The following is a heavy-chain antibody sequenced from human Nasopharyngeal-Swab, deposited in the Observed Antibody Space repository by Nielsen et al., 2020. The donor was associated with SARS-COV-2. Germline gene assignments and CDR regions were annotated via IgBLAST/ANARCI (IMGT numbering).Heavy chain of an antibody. CDR1: GFTFSISD. V-gene: IGHV3-23*01. D-gene: IGHD6-19*01. CDR3: TKDSGWLATF. J-gene: IGHJ6*02. Sequence: GESMKMSCAACGFTFSISDMSWVRQAPGKGLEWVSGIARSGTTTYYADSVKGRFTISRDNSKNTLYLQMNSLRAEDTALYYCTKDSGWLATFWGQGTAVTVSS. CDR2: IARSGTTT.